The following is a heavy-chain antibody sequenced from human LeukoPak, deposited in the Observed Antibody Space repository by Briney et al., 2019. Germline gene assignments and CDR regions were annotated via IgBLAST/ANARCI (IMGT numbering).Heavy chain of an antibody. J-gene: IGHJ4*02. D-gene: IGHD3-10*01. V-gene: IGHV3-33*01. CDR3: AGPYGSGIYYRKY. Sequence: PGGSLRLSCAASGFTFSSYGMHWVRQAPGKGLEWVAVIWYDGSNKYYADSVKGRFTISRDNSKNTLYLQMKSLRAEDTAVYYCAGPYGSGIYYRKYWGQGTQVTVSS. CDR2: IWYDGSNK. CDR1: GFTFSSYG.